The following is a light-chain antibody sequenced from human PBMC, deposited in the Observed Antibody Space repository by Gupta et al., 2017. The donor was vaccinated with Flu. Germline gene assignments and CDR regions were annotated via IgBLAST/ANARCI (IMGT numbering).Light chain of an antibody. CDR1: NSNIGGNS. J-gene: IGLJ3*02. CDR3: ATWDDSLKGWV. CDR2: SNH. Sequence: QSVLTQPPSASGTPGQRVTISCSGSNSNIGGNSVNWYQQFPGTAPKLIIHSNHQRPSGVPDRCSGSKSGNSASRAIRGLKSEDDAEYVCATWDDSLKGWVFGGGTKMTVI. V-gene: IGLV1-44*01.